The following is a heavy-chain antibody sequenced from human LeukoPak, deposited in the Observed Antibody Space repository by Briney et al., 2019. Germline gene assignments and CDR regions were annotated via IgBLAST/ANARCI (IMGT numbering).Heavy chain of an antibody. V-gene: IGHV4-59*01. CDR2: IYNSGNS. J-gene: IGHJ6*03. CDR1: DGSISNYY. Sequence: PSGTLSLTCTVSDGSISNYYWSWIRQPLGKGLEWIGYIYNSGNSNYNPSLKGRVTISVDTSKSQFSLHLRSVTAADTAVYFCARGLRYFDWLSSRAYYYYMGVWGTGTTVTVSS. CDR3: ARGLRYFDWLSSRAYYYYMGV. D-gene: IGHD3-9*01.